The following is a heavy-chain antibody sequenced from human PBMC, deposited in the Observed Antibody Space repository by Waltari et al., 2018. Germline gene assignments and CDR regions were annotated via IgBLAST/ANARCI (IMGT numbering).Heavy chain of an antibody. CDR1: GFSFDDYA. CDR2: ITWNNDTI. J-gene: IGHJ4*02. D-gene: IGHD2-15*01. Sequence: EVQLVESGGGLVQPGRSLRLSCAASGFSFDDYAMHWVRQAPGKGLEWVSGITWNNDTIGYADSVKGRFTISRDNSKNTLYLQMNSLRPEDAAVYYCARGYCSGSTCCLGTSWGQGTLVTVSS. V-gene: IGHV3-9*01. CDR3: ARGYCSGSTCCLGTS.